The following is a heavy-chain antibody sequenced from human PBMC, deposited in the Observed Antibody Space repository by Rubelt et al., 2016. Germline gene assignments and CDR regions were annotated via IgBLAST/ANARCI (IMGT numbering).Heavy chain of an antibody. CDR3: ARDLNRVWYFDL. CDR1: GYTFTSYY. Sequence: QVQLVQSGAEVKKPGASVKVSCKASGYTFTSYYMHWVRQAPGQGLEWMGGIIPIFGTANYAQKFQGRVTITADESTSTAYMELSSLRSEDTAVYYCARDLNRVWYFDLWGRGTLVTVSS. D-gene: IGHD1-14*01. V-gene: IGHV1-69*01. J-gene: IGHJ2*01. CDR2: IIPIFGTA.